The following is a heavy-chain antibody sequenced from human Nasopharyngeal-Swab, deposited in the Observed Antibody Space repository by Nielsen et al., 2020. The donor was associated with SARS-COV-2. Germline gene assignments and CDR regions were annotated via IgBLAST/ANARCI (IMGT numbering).Heavy chain of an antibody. J-gene: IGHJ4*02. Sequence: GGSLRLSCAASGFTFSDHYMDWVRQAPGKGLEWVGRTRNKANSYTTEYAASVKGRFTISRDDSKNSLYLQMNSLKTEDTAVYYCRVVVTATDFDYWGQGTLVTVSS. V-gene: IGHV3-72*01. CDR3: RVVVTATDFDY. CDR2: TRNKANSYTT. D-gene: IGHD2-21*02. CDR1: GFTFSDHY.